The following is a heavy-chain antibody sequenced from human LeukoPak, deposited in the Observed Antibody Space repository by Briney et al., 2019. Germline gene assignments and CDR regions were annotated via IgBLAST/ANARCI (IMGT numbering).Heavy chain of an antibody. CDR2: INHSGST. CDR1: GGSFSGYY. J-gene: IGHJ4*02. Sequence: SETLSLICAVYGGSFSGYYWSWIRQPPGKGLEWIGEINHSGSTNYNPSLKSRVTISVDTSKNQFSLKLSSVTAADTAVYYCARALDSTIISHADTVVVGAFDYWGQGTLVTVSS. V-gene: IGHV4-34*01. CDR3: ARALDSTIISHADTVVVGAFDY. D-gene: IGHD2-15*01.